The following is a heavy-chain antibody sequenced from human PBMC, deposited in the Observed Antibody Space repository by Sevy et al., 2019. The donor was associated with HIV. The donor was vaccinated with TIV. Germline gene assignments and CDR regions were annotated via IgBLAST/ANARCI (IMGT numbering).Heavy chain of an antibody. CDR2: IYHSGRT. V-gene: IGHV4-30-2*01. Sequence: SETLSLTCAVSGGSISSGGYSWSWIRQPPGKGLEWIGYIYHSGRTYYNPSLKSRVTISVDRSKNQFSLKLSSVTAADTAVYYCARGADSSGYGHRRVNWFDPWGQGTLVTVSS. CDR1: GGSISSGGYS. D-gene: IGHD3-22*01. J-gene: IGHJ5*02. CDR3: ARGADSSGYGHRRVNWFDP.